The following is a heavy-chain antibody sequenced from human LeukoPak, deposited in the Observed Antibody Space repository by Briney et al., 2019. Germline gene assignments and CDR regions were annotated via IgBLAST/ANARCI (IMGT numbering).Heavy chain of an antibody. J-gene: IGHJ4*02. V-gene: IGHV3-48*01. CDR3: ASQQLVLDY. CDR1: GLTFSSYS. CDR2: ISASSGSI. Sequence: GGSLRLSCAASGLTFSSYSMNWVRQAPGNGLEWVSYISASSGSIYYADSVKGRFTISRDNAKNSLYLQMNSLRAEDTAVYYCASQQLVLDYWGQGTLVTVST. D-gene: IGHD6-13*01.